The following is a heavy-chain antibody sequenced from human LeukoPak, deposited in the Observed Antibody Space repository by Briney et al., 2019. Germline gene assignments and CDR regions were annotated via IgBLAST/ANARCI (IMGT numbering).Heavy chain of an antibody. CDR1: GGSFSGYY. D-gene: IGHD4-17*01. CDR3: AGAVHHYGDYEGGSAFDY. CDR2: INHSGST. J-gene: IGHJ4*02. Sequence: PSETLSLTCAVYGGSFSGYYWSWIRQPPGKGLEWIGEINHSGSTNYNPSLKSRVTISVDTSKNQFSLKLSSVTAADTAVYYGAGAVHHYGDYEGGSAFDYWRQGTMVRVSS. V-gene: IGHV4-34*01.